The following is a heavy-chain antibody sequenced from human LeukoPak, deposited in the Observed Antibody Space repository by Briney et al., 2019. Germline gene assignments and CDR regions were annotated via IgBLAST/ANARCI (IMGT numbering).Heavy chain of an antibody. Sequence: ASVNVSCKASGYTFTNYAMNWVRQAPGQGLEWMGWINTNTGNPTYAQGFTGRFVFSLDTSVSTAYLQISSLKAEDTAVYYCASNVEMAKITSNPLAAFDIWGQGTMVTVSS. CDR3: ASNVEMAKITSNPLAAFDI. CDR1: GYTFTNYA. V-gene: IGHV7-4-1*02. CDR2: INTNTGNP. J-gene: IGHJ3*02. D-gene: IGHD5-24*01.